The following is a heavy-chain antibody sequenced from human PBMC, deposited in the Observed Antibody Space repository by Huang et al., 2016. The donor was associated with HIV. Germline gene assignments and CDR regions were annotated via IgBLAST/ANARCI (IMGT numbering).Heavy chain of an antibody. CDR1: GFTFSIYA. CDR2: ISGGDGKT. Sequence: EVQLLESGGDLVQPGGSLRLSCAASGFTFSIYAMTWVRQAPGKGRGWVSTISGGDGKTYYADSVKGRFTISRDNSKNTLYLQIHSLGAEDTAIYYCAKGRTTVAKAFDYWGQGTLVTVSS. D-gene: IGHD4-17*01. J-gene: IGHJ4*02. CDR3: AKGRTTVAKAFDY. V-gene: IGHV3-23*01.